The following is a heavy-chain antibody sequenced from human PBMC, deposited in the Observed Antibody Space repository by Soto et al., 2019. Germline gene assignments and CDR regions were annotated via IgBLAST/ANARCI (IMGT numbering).Heavy chain of an antibody. D-gene: IGHD1-26*01. CDR3: ARPTVVGATHNDY. V-gene: IGHV3-30-3*01. J-gene: IGHJ4*02. Sequence: QVQLVESGGGVVQPGRSLRLSCAASGFTFSSYAMHWVRQAPGKGLEWVAVISYDGSNKYYADSVKGRFTISRDNSKNTLYLQMNSLRAEDTAVYYCARPTVVGATHNDYWGQGTLVTVSS. CDR1: GFTFSSYA. CDR2: ISYDGSNK.